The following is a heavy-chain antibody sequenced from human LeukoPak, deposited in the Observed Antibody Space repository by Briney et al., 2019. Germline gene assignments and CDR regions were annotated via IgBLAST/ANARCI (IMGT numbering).Heavy chain of an antibody. CDR1: GGSISSYY. D-gene: IGHD3-9*01. V-gene: IGHV4-59*01. J-gene: IGHJ5*02. CDR2: IYYSGST. CDR3: ARSKRGYDILTGYSTNWFDP. Sequence: SETLSLTCTVSGGSISSYYWSWIRQPPGKGLEWIGYIYYSGSTNYNPSLKSRVTISVDTSKNQFSLKLSSVTAVDTAVYYCARSKRGYDILTGYSTNWFDPWGQGTLVTVSS.